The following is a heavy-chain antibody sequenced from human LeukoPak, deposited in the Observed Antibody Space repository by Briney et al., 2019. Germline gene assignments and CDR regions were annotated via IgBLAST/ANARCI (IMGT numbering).Heavy chain of an antibody. J-gene: IGHJ6*04. Sequence: GASVKVSCKAFGGTFSSYAISWVRQAPGQGLEWMGGIIPIFGTANYAQKFQGRVTITADKSTSTAYMELSSLRSEDTAVYYCARRSGTGISNYYYYGMDVWGKGTTVTVSS. CDR1: GGTFSSYA. CDR3: ARRSGTGISNYYYYGMDV. CDR2: IIPIFGTA. V-gene: IGHV1-69*06. D-gene: IGHD6-13*01.